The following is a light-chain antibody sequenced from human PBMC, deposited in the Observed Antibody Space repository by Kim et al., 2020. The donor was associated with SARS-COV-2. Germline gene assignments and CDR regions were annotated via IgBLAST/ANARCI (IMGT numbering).Light chain of an antibody. Sequence: IVLTQFPGPLSLSPGERATLSCRASQSVGSKYLAWYQQKPGQAPRLLIYGASSRATGIPDRFSGSGSGKDFTLTISGLEPEDFAVYYYQHNSDSRTFGQGTKVDIK. CDR1: QSVGSKY. CDR2: GAS. CDR3: QHNSDSRT. J-gene: IGKJ1*01. V-gene: IGKV3-20*01.